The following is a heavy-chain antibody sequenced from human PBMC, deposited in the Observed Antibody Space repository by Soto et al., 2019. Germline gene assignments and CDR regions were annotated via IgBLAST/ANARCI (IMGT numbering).Heavy chain of an antibody. Sequence: QLQLQESGPGLVRPSGTLSLTCAVSGGFTSTNNWWSWVRQPPGKGLEWIWDAYHSGSTEYNPSLKSRVSISVDKSKNQISLKLTSATAADTAVYYCARSPPSSYYGGSGTFDYWGQGTLVTVSS. D-gene: IGHD3-10*01. J-gene: IGHJ4*02. CDR3: ARSPPSSYYGGSGTFDY. CDR1: GGFTSTNNW. V-gene: IGHV4-4*02. CDR2: AYHSGST.